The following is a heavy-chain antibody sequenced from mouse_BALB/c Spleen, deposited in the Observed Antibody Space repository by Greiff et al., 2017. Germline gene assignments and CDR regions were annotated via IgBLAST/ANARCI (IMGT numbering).Heavy chain of an antibody. D-gene: IGHD1-1*01. CDR2: ISSGSSTI. CDR3: ARDSYCSSFLAY. Sequence: EVQVVESGGGLVQPGGSRKLSCAASGFTFSSFGMHWVRQAPEKGLEWVAYISSGSSTIYYADTVKGRFTISRDNPTNTLFLQMTSLRSEDTAVYYCARDSYCSSFLAYWGQGTLVTVSA. V-gene: IGHV5-17*02. J-gene: IGHJ3*01. CDR1: GFTFSSFG.